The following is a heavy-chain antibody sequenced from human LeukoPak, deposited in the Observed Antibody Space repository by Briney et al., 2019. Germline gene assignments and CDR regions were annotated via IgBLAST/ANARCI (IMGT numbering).Heavy chain of an antibody. V-gene: IGHV3-23*05. CDR1: GHPLGNYA. CDR2: IHCPDTAT. J-gene: IGHJ4*02. CDR3: AKDQGGHREISHFDY. Sequence: GGSLRLACVASGHPLGNYAMSWVRQAPGKGLEWVSTIHCPDTATHYAGSVKGRFGISRDNSKNTLYLQMNSLRDEDTAVYYCAKDQGGHREISHFDYWGQGTLVTVSS. D-gene: IGHD3-16*02.